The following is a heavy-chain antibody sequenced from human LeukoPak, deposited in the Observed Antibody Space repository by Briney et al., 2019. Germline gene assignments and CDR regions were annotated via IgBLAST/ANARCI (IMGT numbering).Heavy chain of an antibody. CDR3: VILRDYYDSSGRYYYYGMDV. CDR2: ISSNGGST. J-gene: IGHJ6*02. V-gene: IGHV3-64D*06. Sequence: GGSLRLSCSASGFTFRSYAIHWVRQAPGKGLEYVSAISSNGGSTYYAGSVKGRFTISRDDSKNTLYLQMSSLRAEDTAVYYCVILRDYYDSSGRYYYYGMDVWGQGTTVTVSS. D-gene: IGHD3-22*01. CDR1: GFTFRSYA.